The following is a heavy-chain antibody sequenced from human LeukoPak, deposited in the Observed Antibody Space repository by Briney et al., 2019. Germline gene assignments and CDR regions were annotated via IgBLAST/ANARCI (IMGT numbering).Heavy chain of an antibody. Sequence: ASVKVSCKASGYTFTSYGISWVRQAAGQGLEWMGWISAYNGNTNYAQKLQGRVTTTTDTSTSTAYMELRSLRSDDTAVYYCARDRYSSSSAYFQHWGQGTLVTVSS. D-gene: IGHD6-6*01. V-gene: IGHV1-18*01. CDR3: ARDRYSSSSAYFQH. CDR2: ISAYNGNT. J-gene: IGHJ1*01. CDR1: GYTFTSYG.